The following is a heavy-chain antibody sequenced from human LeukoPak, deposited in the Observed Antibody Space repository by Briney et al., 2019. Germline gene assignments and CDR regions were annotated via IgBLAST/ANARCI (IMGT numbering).Heavy chain of an antibody. J-gene: IGHJ4*02. D-gene: IGHD3-16*02. CDR2: INHSGST. V-gene: IGHV4-34*01. CDR1: GGSFSGYY. Sequence: SETLSLTCAVYGGSFSGYYWSWIRQPPGKGLEWIGEINHSGSTNYNPSLKSRVTISVDTSKNQFSLKLSSVTAADTAVYYCARARHDYVWGSYRVYYFDYWGQGTLVTVSS. CDR3: ARARHDYVWGSYRVYYFDY.